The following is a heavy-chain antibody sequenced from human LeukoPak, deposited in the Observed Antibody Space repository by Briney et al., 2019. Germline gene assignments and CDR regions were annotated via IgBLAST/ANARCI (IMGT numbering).Heavy chain of an antibody. CDR3: ARDSTGYHDY. Sequence: PGGSLRLSCADSGFTISSYWMHWVRQAPGKGLAWVSRINVEGTYTSYTDSVKGRFTISRDNAKNTLYLQMNSLRAEDTAVYYCARDSTGYHDYWGQGTLVTVSS. V-gene: IGHV3-74*01. J-gene: IGHJ4*02. CDR1: GFTISSYW. CDR2: INVEGTYT. D-gene: IGHD3-9*01.